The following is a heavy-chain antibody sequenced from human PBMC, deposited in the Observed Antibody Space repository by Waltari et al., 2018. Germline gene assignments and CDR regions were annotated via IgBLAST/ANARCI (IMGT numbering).Heavy chain of an antibody. V-gene: IGHV1-69-2*01. Sequence: EVELVQSGAEVKKPGATVKIPCKASGYTFMDYFMHWVQKAPGKGLEWMGRIDPEDGETVYSEKFQGRVTITADTSTDTAYMELSSLTSGDTAVYYCAPLPGGSGQTFDYWGQGTLVTVSS. J-gene: IGHJ4*02. CDR1: GYTFMDYF. CDR3: APLPGGSGQTFDY. D-gene: IGHD3-10*01. CDR2: IDPEDGET.